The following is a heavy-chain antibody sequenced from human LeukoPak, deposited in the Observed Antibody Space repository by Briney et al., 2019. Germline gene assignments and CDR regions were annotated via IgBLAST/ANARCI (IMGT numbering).Heavy chain of an antibody. Sequence: PGGSLRLSCAASGFTFTGHWMSWVRQAPGKGLEWVANINPDGSEKYSVDSVEGRFTISRDNTKNSLYLQMNSLRAEDTAVYYCARDASSSWFWDFDYWGQGTLATVSS. D-gene: IGHD6-13*01. CDR1: GFTFTGHW. V-gene: IGHV3-7*01. J-gene: IGHJ4*02. CDR2: INPDGSEK. CDR3: ARDASSSWFWDFDY.